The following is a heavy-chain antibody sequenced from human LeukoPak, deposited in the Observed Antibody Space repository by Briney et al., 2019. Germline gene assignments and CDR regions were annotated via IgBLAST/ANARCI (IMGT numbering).Heavy chain of an antibody. J-gene: IGHJ3*02. CDR3: ARDQSRWAAFDI. CDR2: INPNSGGT. V-gene: IGHV1-2*02. D-gene: IGHD1-26*01. CDR1: GYTFTGYY. Sequence: ASVKVSCKASGYTFTGYYMHWVRQAPGQGLEWMGWINPNSGGTNYAQKFQGRVTMTKDTSISTAYMELSRLRSDDTAVYYCARDQSRWAAFDIWGQGTMVTVSS.